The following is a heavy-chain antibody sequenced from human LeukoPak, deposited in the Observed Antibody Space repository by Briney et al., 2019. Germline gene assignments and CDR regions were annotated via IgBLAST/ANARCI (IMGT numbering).Heavy chain of an antibody. CDR2: LTGSGGST. J-gene: IGHJ4*02. CDR3: TAYDFWSSFDY. V-gene: IGHV3-23*01. Sequence: PGGSLRLSCAASRFTFSSYAMSWVRQAPGKGLDWVSALTGSGGSTYYADSVKGRFTISRENSKNTLFLQMNRLRAEDTAVYYCTAYDFWSSFDYWGQGTLVTVSS. CDR1: RFTFSSYA. D-gene: IGHD3-3*01.